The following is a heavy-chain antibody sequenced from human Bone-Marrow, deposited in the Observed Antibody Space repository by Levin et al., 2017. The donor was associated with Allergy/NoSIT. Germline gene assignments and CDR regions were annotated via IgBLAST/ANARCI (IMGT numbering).Heavy chain of an antibody. CDR2: IKQDGSEK. D-gene: IGHD6-19*01. CDR1: GFTFSSYW. J-gene: IGHJ5*02. Sequence: GGSLRLSCAASGFTFSSYWMSWVRQAPGTGLEWVANIKQDGSEKYYVDSVKGRFTISRDNAEKSLYLQMNSLRAEDTAVYYCARHTGYSSGWPLNWFDPWGQGTLVTVSS. CDR3: ARHTGYSSGWPLNWFDP. V-gene: IGHV3-7*04.